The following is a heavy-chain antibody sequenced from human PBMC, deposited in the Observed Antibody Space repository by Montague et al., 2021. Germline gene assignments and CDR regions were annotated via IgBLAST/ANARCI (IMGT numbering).Heavy chain of an antibody. J-gene: IGHJ5*02. CDR1: GGSTSSTSYY. Sequence: SDTLSLTCTVSGGSTSSTSYYWGWIRQPPGKELEFIGVIYYNGSTYHNPSLKSRVTVSMDTSKNQFSLKLISVTAADTAVYFCARSLYCKGGSCYSGFDPWGKGTLVTVSS. CDR3: ARSLYCKGGSCYSGFDP. CDR2: IYYNGST. D-gene: IGHD2-15*01. V-gene: IGHV4-39*01.